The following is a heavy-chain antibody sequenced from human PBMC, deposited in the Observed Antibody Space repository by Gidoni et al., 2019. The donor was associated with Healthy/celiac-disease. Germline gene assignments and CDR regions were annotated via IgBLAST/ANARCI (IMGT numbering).Heavy chain of an antibody. V-gene: IGHV3-74*01. Sequence: EVHLLESVGGLVQPGGSLRLSFAASGFTFSSYWMHCVRQAPGKGLVWVSRFNSDGSSTSYADSVKGRFTISRENAKNTLDLQMNSLRAEDTAVYYCERDRGDTVTTDYYLDYWGQGTRVTVSS. CDR2: FNSDGSST. CDR1: GFTFSSYW. D-gene: IGHD4-17*01. J-gene: IGHJ4*02. CDR3: ERDRGDTVTTDYYLDY.